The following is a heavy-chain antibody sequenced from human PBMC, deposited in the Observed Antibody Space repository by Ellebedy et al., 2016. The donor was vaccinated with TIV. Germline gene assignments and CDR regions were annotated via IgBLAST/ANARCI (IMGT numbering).Heavy chain of an antibody. CDR2: IKSKTDGGTT. D-gene: IGHD3-9*01. V-gene: IGHV3-15*01. CDR3: TTQGDILTGYSLNAFDI. J-gene: IGHJ3*02. Sequence: PGGSLRLSWAASGFTFTNAWMSWVRQAPGKGLEWVGRIKSKTDGGTTDYAAPVKGRFTISRADSKNTLYLQMNSLKTDDTAVYYCTTQGDILTGYSLNAFDIWGQGTTVTVSS. CDR1: GFTFTNAW.